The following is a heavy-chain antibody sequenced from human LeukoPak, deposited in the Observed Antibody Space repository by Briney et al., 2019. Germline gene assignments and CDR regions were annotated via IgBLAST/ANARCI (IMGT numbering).Heavy chain of an antibody. V-gene: IGHV4-59*01. J-gene: IGHJ6*02. Sequence: PSETLSLTCTDSGGSISSYYWSWIRQPPGKGLEWIGYIYYSGSTNYNPSLKSRVTISVDTSKNQFSLKLSSVTAADTAVYYCASSVGYSNYYYYGMDVWGQGTTVTVSS. CDR3: ASSVGYSNYYYYGMDV. D-gene: IGHD4-11*01. CDR2: IYYSGST. CDR1: GGSISSYY.